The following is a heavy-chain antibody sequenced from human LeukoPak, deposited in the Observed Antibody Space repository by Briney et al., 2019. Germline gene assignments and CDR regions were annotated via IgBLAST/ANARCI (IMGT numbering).Heavy chain of an antibody. V-gene: IGHV3-23*01. D-gene: IGHD5-18*01. CDR1: GFTFSSYA. J-gene: IGHJ4*02. CDR2: ISGSDGST. CDR3: ADTVTHSGGF. Sequence: GGSLRLSCAASGFTFSSYAMSWVRQAPGKGLEWVSTISGSDGSTNYADSVKGRFTISRDNSKNTLYLQMNSLRAEDTAVYYCADTVTHSGGFWGQGTLVTVSS.